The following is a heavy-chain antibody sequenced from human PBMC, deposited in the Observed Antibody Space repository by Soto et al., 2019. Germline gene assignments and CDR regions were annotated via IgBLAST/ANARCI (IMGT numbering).Heavy chain of an antibody. CDR1: GYTFTSYD. CDR2: MNPNSGNI. D-gene: IGHD3-3*01. J-gene: IGHJ6*03. CDR3: ARGLTIFGVVIISYMDV. V-gene: IGHV1-8*01. Sequence: QVQLVQSGAEVKKPGASVKVSCKASGYTFTSYDINWVRQATGQGLEWMGWMNPNSGNIGYAQKFQGRVTMTRNTSISTAYMELSSLRSEATAVYYCARGLTIFGVVIISYMDVWGKGTTVTVSS.